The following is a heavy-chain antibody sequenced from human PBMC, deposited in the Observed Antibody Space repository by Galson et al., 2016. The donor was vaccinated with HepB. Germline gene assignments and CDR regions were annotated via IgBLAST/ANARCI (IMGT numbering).Heavy chain of an antibody. D-gene: IGHD3-10*01. Sequence: SVKVSCKASGGTFNRYAISWVRQAPGQGLEWMGGIIPIFGTPNYAQKFQGRVTITADESTSTAYMELGSLRSEDTAVYYCARDRLLWFGELLYYYHGMDVWGQGTTVTVSS. CDR2: IIPIFGTP. J-gene: IGHJ6*02. V-gene: IGHV1-69*13. CDR1: GGTFNRYA. CDR3: ARDRLLWFGELLYYYHGMDV.